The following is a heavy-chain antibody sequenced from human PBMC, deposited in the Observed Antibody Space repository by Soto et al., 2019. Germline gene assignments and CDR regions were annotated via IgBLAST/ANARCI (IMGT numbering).Heavy chain of an antibody. CDR3: ARGALGNYYQDS. CDR1: GFTFSRDW. V-gene: IGHV3-74*01. J-gene: IGHJ4*02. CDR2: INSDGTRT. Sequence: PGGSLRLSCATPGFTFSRDWMHWVRQAPGKGLVWVSRINSDGTRTNYADYAMGRFTISRDNAKNTLYLQMNSLRAEDTAVYFCARGALGNYYQDSWGQGTPVTVSS. D-gene: IGHD3-10*01.